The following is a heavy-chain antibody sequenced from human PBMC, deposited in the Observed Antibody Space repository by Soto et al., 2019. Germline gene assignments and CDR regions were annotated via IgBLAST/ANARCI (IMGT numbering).Heavy chain of an antibody. CDR1: GGTFSSYT. CDR2: INAGNGNT. CDR3: ARLKCSSTSCYFNAFDI. D-gene: IGHD2-2*01. Sequence: VKVSCKASGGTFSSYTISWVRQAPGQRLEWMGWINAGNGNTKYSQKFQGRVTITRDTSASTAYMELSSLRSEDTAVYYCARLKCSSTSCYFNAFDIWGQGTMVTVSS. J-gene: IGHJ3*02. V-gene: IGHV1-3*01.